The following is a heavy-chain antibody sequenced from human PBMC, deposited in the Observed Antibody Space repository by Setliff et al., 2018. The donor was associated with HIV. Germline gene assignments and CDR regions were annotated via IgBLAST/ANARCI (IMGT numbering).Heavy chain of an antibody. CDR1: GGSISGGSYY. V-gene: IGHV4-61*09. D-gene: IGHD1-1*01. CDR2: IYTSGGT. Sequence: PSETLSLTCTVSGGSISGGSYYWSWIRQPAGKGLEWIGHIYTSGGTNYNPSLKSRVTISVDTSKNQFSLKLSSVTAADTAVYFCARGTYYYYYYMDVWGKGTTVTVSS. CDR3: ARGTYYYYYYMDV. J-gene: IGHJ6*03.